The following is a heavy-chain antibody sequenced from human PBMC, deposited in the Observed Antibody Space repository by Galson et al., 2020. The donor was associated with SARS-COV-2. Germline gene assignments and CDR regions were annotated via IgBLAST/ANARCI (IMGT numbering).Heavy chain of an antibody. Sequence: ASVKVSCKVSGYTLTELSMHWVRQAPGKGLEWMGGFDPEDGETIYAQKFQGRVTMTEDTSTDTAYMELSSLRSEDTAVYYCATALAIVVVPAAIQPSQNYCYGVDVWGQGTTVTVSS. D-gene: IGHD2-2*01. J-gene: IGHJ6*02. CDR1: GYTLTELS. CDR3: ATALAIVVVPAAIQPSQNYCYGVDV. CDR2: FDPEDGET. V-gene: IGHV1-24*01.